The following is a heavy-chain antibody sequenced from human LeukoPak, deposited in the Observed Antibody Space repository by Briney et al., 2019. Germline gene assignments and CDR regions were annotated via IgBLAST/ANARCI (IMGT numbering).Heavy chain of an antibody. V-gene: IGHV1-69*13. CDR1: GGTFSSYA. CDR2: IIPIFGTA. J-gene: IGHJ6*02. Sequence: SVKVSCKASGGTFSSYAISWVRQAPGQGLEWMGGIIPIFGTANCAQKFQGRVTITADESTSTAYMELSSLRSEDTAVYYCARENSLMTTSHYGMDVWGRGTTVTVSS. CDR3: ARENSLMTTSHYGMDV. D-gene: IGHD4-17*01.